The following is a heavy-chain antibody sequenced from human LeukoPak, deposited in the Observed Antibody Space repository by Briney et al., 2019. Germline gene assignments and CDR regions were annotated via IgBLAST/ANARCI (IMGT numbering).Heavy chain of an antibody. CDR3: ASGGYSYVHDAFDI. V-gene: IGHV3-30*03. D-gene: IGHD5-18*01. CDR2: ISYDGSNK. Sequence: GGSLRLSCAASGFTFSSYGMHWVRQAPGKGLEWVAVISYDGSNKYYADSVKGRFTISRDNSKNTLYLQMNSLRAEDTAVYYCASGGYSYVHDAFDIWGQGTMVTVSS. CDR1: GFTFSSYG. J-gene: IGHJ3*02.